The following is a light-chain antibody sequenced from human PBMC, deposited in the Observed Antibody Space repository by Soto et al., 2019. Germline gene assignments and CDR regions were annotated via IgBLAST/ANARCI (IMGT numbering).Light chain of an antibody. J-gene: IGKJ4*01. CDR3: QQLESYPST. V-gene: IGKV1-9*01. CDR2: AAS. Sequence: XXXXQXPXXXXASVGDXVTITCRASQGINTFLAWYQQKPGKAPKLLIYAASTLQSGVPSRFSGSGSGTDFTLTISSLQPEDFATYYCQQLESYPSTFGGGTKVDIK. CDR1: QGINTF.